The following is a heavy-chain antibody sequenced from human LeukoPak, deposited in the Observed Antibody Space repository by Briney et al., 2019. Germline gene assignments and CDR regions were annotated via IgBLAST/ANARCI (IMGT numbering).Heavy chain of an antibody. CDR3: ARGRAKYYYGSGSYFDY. CDR1: GGSIGSDY. D-gene: IGHD3-10*01. V-gene: IGHV4-59*12. J-gene: IGHJ4*02. Sequence: PSETLSLTCTVSGGSIGSDYWTWIRQPPGKGLEYIGYIYYTGGTNYNPSLKSRVTISVDTSKNQFSLKLSSVTAADTAVYYCARGRAKYYYGSGSYFDYWGQGTLVTVSS. CDR2: IYYTGGT.